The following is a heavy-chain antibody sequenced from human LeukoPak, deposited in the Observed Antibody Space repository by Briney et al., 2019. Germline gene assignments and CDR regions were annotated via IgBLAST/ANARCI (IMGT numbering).Heavy chain of an antibody. D-gene: IGHD7-27*01. CDR1: GGSISSGGYS. CDR3: ARGRGWGHRLDY. J-gene: IGHJ4*02. CDR2: IYHSGST. V-gene: IGHV4-30-2*01. Sequence: PSQTLSLTCAVSGGSISSGGYSWSWIRQPPGKGLEWIGYIYHSGSTYYNPSLKSRVTISVDRSKNQFSLKLSSVTAADTAVYYCARGRGWGHRLDYWGQGTLVTVPS.